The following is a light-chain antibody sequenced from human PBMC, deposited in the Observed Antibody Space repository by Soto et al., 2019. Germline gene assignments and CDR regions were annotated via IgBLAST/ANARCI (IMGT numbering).Light chain of an antibody. V-gene: IGKV1-5*02. CDR1: RSVDKW. J-gene: IGKJ1*01. CDR3: QQYYSFWT. CDR2: EAS. Sequence: DIQMTQSPSTLSASLGDRVTIICRASRSVDKWLAWYQQKSGKAPKLLIYEASHLQSGVPSRFGGSGSGTEFTLTINNLQPEDFATYYCQQYYSFWTVGQGTTVEV.